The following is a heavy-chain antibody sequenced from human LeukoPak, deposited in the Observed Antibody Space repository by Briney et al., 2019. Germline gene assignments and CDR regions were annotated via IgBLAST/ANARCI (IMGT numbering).Heavy chain of an antibody. CDR2: ISDSSSYI. V-gene: IGHV3-21*01. D-gene: IGHD3-10*01. J-gene: IGHJ4*02. CDR1: GFTSNTYA. Sequence: GGSLRLXCAASGFTSNTYAMNWVRQAPGKGLEWVSSISDSSSYIYYADSVKGRFTISRDNAKNSLYLQMNSLRAEDTAVYYCARYYGSGSPPFDYWGQGTLVTVSS. CDR3: ARYYGSGSPPFDY.